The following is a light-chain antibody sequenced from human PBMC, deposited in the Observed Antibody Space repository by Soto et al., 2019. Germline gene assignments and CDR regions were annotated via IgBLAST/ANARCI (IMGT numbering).Light chain of an antibody. CDR2: GAS. Sequence: EIVLTQSPGTLSLSPGSRSTLSCMASQSASDRFLAWYQQRHGQAPRLLIHGASTRATGIPDRFSGSVSGTDCTITISRLQKEDGAVYYCQQYGSSPWTFGQGTKVDNK. CDR3: QQYGSSPWT. V-gene: IGKV3-20*01. J-gene: IGKJ1*01. CDR1: QSASDRF.